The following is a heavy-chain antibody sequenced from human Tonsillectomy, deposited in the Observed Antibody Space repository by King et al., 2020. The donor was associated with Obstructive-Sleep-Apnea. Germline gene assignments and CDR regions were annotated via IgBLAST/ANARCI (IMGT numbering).Heavy chain of an antibody. CDR3: ASQYCSGGSCYGAFDI. Sequence: QLQESGPGLVKPSGTLYLTFAVSGGSISSSNWWSCVRQPPGKGLGWIGEIYHSGSTNYNPSLKGRVTLSVDKSKNQFSLKLSPVTAADTAVYYCASQYCSGGSCYGAFDIWGQGTMVTVSS. CDR1: GGSISSSNW. D-gene: IGHD2-15*01. CDR2: IYHSGST. J-gene: IGHJ3*02. V-gene: IGHV4-4*02.